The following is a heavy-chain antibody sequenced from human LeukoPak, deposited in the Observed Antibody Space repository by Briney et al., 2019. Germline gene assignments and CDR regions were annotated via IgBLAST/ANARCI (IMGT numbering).Heavy chain of an antibody. J-gene: IGHJ3*02. V-gene: IGHV3-7*01. Sequence: GGSLRLSCAASGFTFSRYWMTWVRQAPGKGLEWVASIKQDGSEEYYVDSVKGRFTVSRDNAKNSVYVQMNRLRVEDTAIYYCARDADLGATISGAFDIWGHGRKVTVSS. D-gene: IGHD5-24*01. CDR1: GFTFSRYW. CDR3: ARDADLGATISGAFDI. CDR2: IKQDGSEE.